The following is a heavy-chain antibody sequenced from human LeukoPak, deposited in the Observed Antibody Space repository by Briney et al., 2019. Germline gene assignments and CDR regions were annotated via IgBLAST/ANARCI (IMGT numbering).Heavy chain of an antibody. V-gene: IGHV1-8*01. D-gene: IGHD3-3*01. CDR3: AGSYDFWSGNRGAFDI. CDR2: MNPNSGNT. J-gene: IGHJ3*02. CDR1: GYTFTSYD. Sequence: ASVKVSCKASGYTFTSYDINWVRQATGQGLEWMGWMNPNSGNTGYAQKFQGRVTMTRNTSISTAYMELSSLRSEDTAVYYCAGSYDFWSGNRGAFDIWGQGTMVTVSS.